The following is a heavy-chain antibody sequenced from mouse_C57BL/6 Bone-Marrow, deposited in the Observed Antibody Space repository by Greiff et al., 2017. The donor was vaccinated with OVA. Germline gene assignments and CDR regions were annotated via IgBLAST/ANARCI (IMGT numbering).Heavy chain of an antibody. D-gene: IGHD1-1*01. CDR1: EYEFPSHD. Sequence: EVKVVESGGGLVQPGESLKLSCESNEYEFPSHDMSWVRKTPEKRLELVAAINSDGGSTYYPDTMERRFIISRDNTKKTLYLQMSSLRSEDTALYYCVSSYNAWFAYWGQGTLVTVSA. J-gene: IGHJ3*01. CDR3: VSSYNAWFAY. V-gene: IGHV5-2*01. CDR2: INSDGGST.